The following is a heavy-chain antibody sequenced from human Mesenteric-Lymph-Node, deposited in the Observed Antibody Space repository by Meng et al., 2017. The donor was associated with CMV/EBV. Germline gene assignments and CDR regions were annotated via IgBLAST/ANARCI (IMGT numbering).Heavy chain of an antibody. D-gene: IGHD3-16*01. CDR2: IYHSGST. CDR1: GDSISSTYW. V-gene: IGHV4-4*02. CDR3: ARGADYAWGT. Sequence: LTCAVSGDSISSTYWWSWVRQPPGKGLDWIGEIYHSGSTNYNPSHKSRVTISVDKPQNQFSLKLTSVTAADTAVYYCARGADYAWGTWGQGILVTVSS. J-gene: IGHJ4*02.